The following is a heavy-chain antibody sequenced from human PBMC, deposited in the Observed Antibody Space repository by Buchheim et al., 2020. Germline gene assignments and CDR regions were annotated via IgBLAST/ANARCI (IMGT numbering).Heavy chain of an antibody. CDR1: GYTFTSYY. CDR2: INPSGGST. CDR3: ARDTRGIAVAGTQGFDP. J-gene: IGHJ5*02. D-gene: IGHD6-19*01. V-gene: IGHV1-46*01. Sequence: QVQLVQSGAEVKKPGASVKVSCKASGYTFTSYYMHWVRQAPGQGLEWMGIINPSGGSTSYAQKFQGRVTMTRDRSTSTVQMELSSLRSEDTAVYYCARDTRGIAVAGTQGFDPWGQGTL.